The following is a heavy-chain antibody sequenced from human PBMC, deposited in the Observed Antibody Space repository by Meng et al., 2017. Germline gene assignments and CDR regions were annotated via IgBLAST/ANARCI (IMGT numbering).Heavy chain of an antibody. V-gene: IGHV1-46*01. D-gene: IGHD6-13*01. Sequence: ASVKVSCKVSGYTFTSYYMHWVRQAPGQGLEWMGIINPSGGSTSYAQKFQGRVTMTRDTSTSTVYMELSSLRSEDTAVYYCARDPPLEAADSPNWYFDLWGRGTLVTVSS. J-gene: IGHJ2*01. CDR3: ARDPPLEAADSPNWYFDL. CDR2: INPSGGST. CDR1: GYTFTSYY.